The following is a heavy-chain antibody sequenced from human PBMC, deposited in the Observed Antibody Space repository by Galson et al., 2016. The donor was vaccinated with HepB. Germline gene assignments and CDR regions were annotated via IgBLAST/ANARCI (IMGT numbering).Heavy chain of an antibody. Sequence: SLRLSCAVSGFTLSDNYMNWARQAPGKGLEWVSVLYSGGSTYYADSVKGRFTISSDNSNTALSLQMNSLKPDDTAVYFCARIPHGSYHWYLDLWGRGTLVTVSS. CDR3: ARIPHGSYHWYLDL. V-gene: IGHV3-53*05. J-gene: IGHJ2*01. D-gene: IGHD3-10*01. CDR1: GFTLSDNY. CDR2: LYSGGST.